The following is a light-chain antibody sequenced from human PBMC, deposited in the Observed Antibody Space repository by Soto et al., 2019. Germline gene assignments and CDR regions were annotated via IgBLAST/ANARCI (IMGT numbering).Light chain of an antibody. J-gene: IGKJ1*01. CDR2: GAS. CDR1: QSVSSN. Sequence: EIVMTQSPATLSVSPGERATLSCRASQSVSSNLACYQQKPGQAPRLLIYGASTRATGNPARFSGSGSGTEFTLTISSQQSEDFAVYYCQQYNNWGTFGQGTKVEIK. V-gene: IGKV3-15*01. CDR3: QQYNNWGT.